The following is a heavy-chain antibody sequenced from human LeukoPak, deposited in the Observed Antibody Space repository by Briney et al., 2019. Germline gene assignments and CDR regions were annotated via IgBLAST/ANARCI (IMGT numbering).Heavy chain of an antibody. J-gene: IGHJ4*02. CDR2: INTNTGNP. D-gene: IGHD2-15*01. CDR3: ARCSGGSCYFANDY. V-gene: IGHV7-4-1*02. Sequence: ASVKVSCKASGGTFSGYAISWVRQAPGQGLEWMGWINTNTGNPTYAQDFTGQFVFSLDTSVSTAYLQISSLKAEDTAVYYCARCSGGSCYFANDYWGQGTLVTVSP. CDR1: GGTFSGYA.